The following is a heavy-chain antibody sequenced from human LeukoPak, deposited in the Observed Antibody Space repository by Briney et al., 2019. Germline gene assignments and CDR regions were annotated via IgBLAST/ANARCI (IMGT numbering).Heavy chain of an antibody. D-gene: IGHD4-17*01. CDR1: GGSISSSSYF. Sequence: PSETLSLTCTVSGGSISSSSYFWGWIRQPPGKGLEWIGTIYYSGSAHYHPSLKSRVSISVDTSKNQFSLKLSSVTAADTAVYYCARTGSTVTMLYPFDHWGQGTLVTVSS. CDR3: ARTGSTVTMLYPFDH. J-gene: IGHJ4*02. V-gene: IGHV4-39*07. CDR2: IYYSGSA.